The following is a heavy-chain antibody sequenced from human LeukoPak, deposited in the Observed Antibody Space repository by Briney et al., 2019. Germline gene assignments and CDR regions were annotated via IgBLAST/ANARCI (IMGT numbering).Heavy chain of an antibody. V-gene: IGHV4-39*01. CDR1: GGSISSSSYY. CDR3: ARPRDSSGFNWFDP. CDR2: IYYSGST. D-gene: IGHD3-22*01. Sequence: PSETLSLTCTVSGGSISSSSYYWGWIRQPPGKGPEWIGSIYYSGSTYYNPSLKSRVTISVDTSKNQFSLKLSSVTAADTAVYYCARPRDSSGFNWFDPWGQGTLVTVSS. J-gene: IGHJ5*02.